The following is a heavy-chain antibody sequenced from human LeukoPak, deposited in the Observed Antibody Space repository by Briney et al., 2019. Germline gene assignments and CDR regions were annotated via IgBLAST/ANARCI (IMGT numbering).Heavy chain of an antibody. CDR2: ISGSGGST. CDR1: GFTFSSYA. V-gene: IGHV3-23*01. CDR3: ARGRSSSAPYDY. Sequence: PGGSLRLSCAASGFTFSSYAMSWVRQAPGKGLEWVSAISGSGGSTYYADSVKGRFSISRDNSKNTLYLEMNTLRAEDTAVYYCARGRSSSAPYDYWGQGTLVTVSS. J-gene: IGHJ4*02. D-gene: IGHD6-6*01.